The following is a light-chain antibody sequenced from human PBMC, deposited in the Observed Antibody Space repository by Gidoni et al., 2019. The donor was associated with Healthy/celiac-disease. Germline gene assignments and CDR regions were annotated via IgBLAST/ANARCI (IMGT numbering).Light chain of an antibody. Sequence: DIQMTQSPSTLSASVGDRVTITCRASQSISSWLAWYQQKPGKAPKLLIYKASSLESGVPSRFSGSGSWTEFTLTLSSLQPDDFATYSCQQYNSYFRTFGQGTKVEIK. CDR3: QQYNSYFRT. CDR2: KAS. CDR1: QSISSW. V-gene: IGKV1-5*03. J-gene: IGKJ1*01.